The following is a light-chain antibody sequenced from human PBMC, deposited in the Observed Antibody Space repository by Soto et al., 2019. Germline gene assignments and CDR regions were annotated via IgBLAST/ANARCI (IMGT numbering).Light chain of an antibody. CDR3: QQYGSSPFT. Sequence: EIVLTQSPGTLSLSPGERATLSCRASQSVTSSNLAWFQQKPGQAPRLLIYGASSRAIGIPDSFSGSGSGTDFTLTISRLEPEDFAVYYCQQYGSSPFTFGPGTKVDI. CDR2: GAS. V-gene: IGKV3-20*01. CDR1: QSVTSSN. J-gene: IGKJ3*01.